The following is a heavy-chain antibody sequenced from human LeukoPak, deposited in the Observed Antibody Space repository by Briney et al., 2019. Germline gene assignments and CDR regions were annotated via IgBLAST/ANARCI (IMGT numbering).Heavy chain of an antibody. V-gene: IGHV3-11*01. CDR3: ARGPRILAAGSYYFDY. CDR1: GFSFKDYY. J-gene: IGHJ4*02. CDR2: INVNGCAM. D-gene: IGHD6-13*01. Sequence: GGSLRLSCAASGFSFKDYYFSWIRQAPGKGLEWVSFINVNGCAMHYADFVKGRFTISRENAKCALFVEMNSLRVEDTAVYYCARGPRILAAGSYYFDYWGQGSLVTVSS.